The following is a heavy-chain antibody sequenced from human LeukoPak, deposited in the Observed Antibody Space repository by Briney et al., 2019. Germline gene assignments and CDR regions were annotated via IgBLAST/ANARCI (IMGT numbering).Heavy chain of an antibody. CDR3: VAGRGWYGVPFDY. CDR2: IRYDGSNK. J-gene: IGHJ4*02. D-gene: IGHD6-19*01. V-gene: IGHV3-30*02. CDR1: GFTFSSYG. Sequence: GGSLRLSCAASGFTFSSYGMHWVRQAPGKGLEWVAFIRYDGSNKYYADSVKGRFTISRDNSKNTLYLQMNSLRAEDTAAYYCVAGRGWYGVPFDYWGQGTLVTVSS.